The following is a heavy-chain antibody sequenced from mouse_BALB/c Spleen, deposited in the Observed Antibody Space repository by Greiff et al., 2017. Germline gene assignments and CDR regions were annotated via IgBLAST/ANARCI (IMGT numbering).Heavy chain of an antibody. Sequence: EVQGVESGGGLVKPGGSLKLSCAASGFTFSDYYMYWVRQTPEKRLEWVATISDGGSYTYYPDSVKGRFTISRDNAKNNLYLQMSSLKSEDTAMYYCARDGGLRGAYWGQGTLVTVSA. CDR3: ARDGGLRGAY. D-gene: IGHD2-4*01. V-gene: IGHV5-4*02. CDR1: GFTFSDYY. J-gene: IGHJ3*01. CDR2: ISDGGSYT.